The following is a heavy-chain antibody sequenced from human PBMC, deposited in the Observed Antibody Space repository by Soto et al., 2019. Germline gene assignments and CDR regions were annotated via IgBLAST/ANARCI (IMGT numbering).Heavy chain of an antibody. Sequence: PGGSLRLSCAASGFTFSSYAMSWVRQAPGKGLEWVSAISGSGGSTYYAASVKGRFTISRDNSKNTLYLQMNSLRAEDTAVYYCAKDRTIFGVVTNFDYWGQGTLVTVSS. D-gene: IGHD3-3*01. CDR2: ISGSGGST. V-gene: IGHV3-23*01. CDR3: AKDRTIFGVVTNFDY. CDR1: GFTFSSYA. J-gene: IGHJ4*02.